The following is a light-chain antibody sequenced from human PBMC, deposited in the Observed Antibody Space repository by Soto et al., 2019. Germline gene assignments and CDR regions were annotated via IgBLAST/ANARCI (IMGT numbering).Light chain of an antibody. Sequence: EIVLTQSPATLSLSPGERATLSCRASQSVSSYLAWYQQKPGQAPRLLIYDASNRATGIPARFSGSGSGTDFTLTISSLEPEDFAVYYCQQRSNWPPALTLGGWTKVEIK. V-gene: IGKV3-11*01. CDR3: QQRSNWPPALT. CDR2: DAS. CDR1: QSVSSY. J-gene: IGKJ4*01.